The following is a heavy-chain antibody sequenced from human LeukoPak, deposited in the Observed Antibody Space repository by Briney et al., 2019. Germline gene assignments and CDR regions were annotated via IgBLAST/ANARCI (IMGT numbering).Heavy chain of an antibody. V-gene: IGHV6-1*01. CDR2: TYYRSKWYN. Sequence: SQTLSLTCAIPGDSVSSNSAAWNWIRQSPSRGLEWLGRTYYRSKWYNDYAVSVKSRITINPDTSKNQFSLQLNSVTPEDTAVYYCARDSHAVTIQAGSYYFDYWGQGTLVTVSS. J-gene: IGHJ4*02. D-gene: IGHD4-17*01. CDR1: GDSVSSNSAA. CDR3: ARDSHAVTIQAGSYYFDY.